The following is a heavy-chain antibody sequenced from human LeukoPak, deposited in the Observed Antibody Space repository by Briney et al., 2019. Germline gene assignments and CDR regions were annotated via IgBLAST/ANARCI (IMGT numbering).Heavy chain of an antibody. CDR2: IRYDGSNK. J-gene: IGHJ5*02. CDR3: AKPMAVTKANNWFDP. V-gene: IGHV3-30*02. CDR1: GFTFSSYG. D-gene: IGHD4-17*01. Sequence: GSLRLSCAASGFTFSSYGMHWVRQAPGKGLEWVAFIRYDGSNKYYADSVKGRFTISRDNSKNTLYLQMNSLRAEDTAVYYCAKPMAVTKANNWFDPWGQGTLVTVSS.